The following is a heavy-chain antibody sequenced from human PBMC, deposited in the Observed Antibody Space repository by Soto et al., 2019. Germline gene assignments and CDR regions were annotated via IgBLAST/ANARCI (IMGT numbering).Heavy chain of an antibody. CDR2: IYYSGST. Sequence: SETLSLTCTVSGGSISSSSYYWGWIRQPPGKGLEWIGSIYYSGSTYYNPSLKSRVTISVDTSKNQFSLKLSSVTAADTAVYYCARRPGSGWKYWGQGTLVTVSS. CDR1: GGSISSSSYY. J-gene: IGHJ4*02. V-gene: IGHV4-39*01. CDR3: ARRPGSGWKY. D-gene: IGHD6-19*01.